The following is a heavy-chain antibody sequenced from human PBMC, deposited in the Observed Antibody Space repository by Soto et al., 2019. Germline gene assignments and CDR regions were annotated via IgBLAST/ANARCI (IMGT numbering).Heavy chain of an antibody. J-gene: IGHJ6*02. V-gene: IGHV1-8*01. CDR3: ARGIVATAEVYYYYGMDV. Sequence: QVQLVQSGAEVKKPGASVKVSCKASGYTFTSYDINWVRQATGQGLEWMGWMNPNSGNTGYAQKLQGRVTMTRNTSISTAYMELSSLRSEDTAVYYCARGIVATAEVYYYYGMDVWGQGTTVTVSS. CDR2: MNPNSGNT. D-gene: IGHD5-12*01. CDR1: GYTFTSYD.